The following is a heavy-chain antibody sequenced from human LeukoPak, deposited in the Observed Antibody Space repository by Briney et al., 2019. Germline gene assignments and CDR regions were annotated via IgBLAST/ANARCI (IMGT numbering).Heavy chain of an antibody. V-gene: IGHV1-3*01. CDR1: GYTFTSYA. CDR3: ARDGGYCSSTSCYSFDY. CDR2: INAGNGNT. J-gene: IGHJ4*02. Sequence: ASVKVSCKASGYTFTSYAMHWVRQAPGQRLEWMGWINAGNGNTKYSQKFQGRVTITRDTSASTAYMELSSLRSEDTAVYYCARDGGYCSSTSCYSFDYWGREPWSPSPQ. D-gene: IGHD2-2*01.